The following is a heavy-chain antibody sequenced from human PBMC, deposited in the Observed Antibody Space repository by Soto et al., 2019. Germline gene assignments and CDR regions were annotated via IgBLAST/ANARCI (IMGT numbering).Heavy chain of an antibody. D-gene: IGHD6-19*01. CDR3: ARENEQWVAADN. J-gene: IGHJ4*02. V-gene: IGHV3-23*01. CDR1: GFTFSSYA. Sequence: GGSLRLSCAASGFTFSSYAMSWVRQAPEKGLGWVSTISGSGGGIYYADSVKGRFTISRDNAKNSLYLQMNSLRAEDTAVYYCARENEQWVAADNWGQGTLVIVSS. CDR2: ISGSGGGI.